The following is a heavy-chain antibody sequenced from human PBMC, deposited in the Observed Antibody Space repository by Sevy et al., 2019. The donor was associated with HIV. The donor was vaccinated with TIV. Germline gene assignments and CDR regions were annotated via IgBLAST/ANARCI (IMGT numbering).Heavy chain of an antibody. V-gene: IGHV5-51*01. J-gene: IGHJ4*02. Sequence: GESLKISCKGSAYTFTTHWIGWVRQMPGKGLEWMGIMSPGDSDPRYSPSFQGQVTMSVDKSVSTAYLQWHGLETSETAIYYCARLDSYSIGWSPRYYFDYWGQGTLVTVSS. CDR3: ARLDSYSIGWSPRYYFDY. D-gene: IGHD6-19*01. CDR1: AYTFTTHW. CDR2: MSPGDSDP.